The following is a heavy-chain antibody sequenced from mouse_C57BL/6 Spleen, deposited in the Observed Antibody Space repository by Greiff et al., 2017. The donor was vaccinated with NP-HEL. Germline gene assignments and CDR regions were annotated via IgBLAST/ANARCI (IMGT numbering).Heavy chain of an antibody. D-gene: IGHD2-4*01. CDR2: IWSGGST. CDR3: ARTYDYVFYFDY. V-gene: IGHV2-2*01. CDR1: GFSLTSYG. Sequence: QVQLKESGPGLVQPSQSLSITCTVSGFSLTSYGVHWVRQSPGKGLEWLGVIWSGGSTDYNAAFISRLSISKDNSKSQVFFKMNSLQADDTAIYYCARTYDYVFYFDYWGQVTTLTVSS. J-gene: IGHJ2*01.